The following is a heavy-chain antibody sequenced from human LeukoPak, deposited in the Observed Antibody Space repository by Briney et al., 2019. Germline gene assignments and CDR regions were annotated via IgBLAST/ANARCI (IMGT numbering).Heavy chain of an antibody. Sequence: SVKVSCKASGGTFSSYAISWVRQAPGQGLEWMGGIIPIFGTANYAQKFQGRVTIPADESTSTAYMELSSLRSEATAVYYCGRVVSPENWFDPWGQGTVVTVSS. CDR3: GRVVSPENWFDP. CDR2: IIPIFGTA. D-gene: IGHD5/OR15-5a*01. V-gene: IGHV1-69*13. CDR1: GGTFSSYA. J-gene: IGHJ5*02.